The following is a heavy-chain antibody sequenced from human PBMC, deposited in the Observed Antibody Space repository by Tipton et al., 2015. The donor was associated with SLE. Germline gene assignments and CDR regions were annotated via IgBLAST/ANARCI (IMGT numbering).Heavy chain of an antibody. V-gene: IGHV4-59*01. CDR2: IYYSGST. Sequence: TLSLTCTVSGASINSNYWSWIRQPPGKGLEWIGYIYYSGSTNYNPSLKSRVTISVDTSKNQFSLKLSSVTAADTAVYYCARGGATNAFDIWGQGTMVTVSS. CDR1: GASINSNY. D-gene: IGHD1-26*01. CDR3: ARGGATNAFDI. J-gene: IGHJ3*02.